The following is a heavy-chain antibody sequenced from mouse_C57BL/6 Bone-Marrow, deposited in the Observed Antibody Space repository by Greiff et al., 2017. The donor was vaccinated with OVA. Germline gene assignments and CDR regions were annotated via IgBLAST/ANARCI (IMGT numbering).Heavy chain of an antibody. CDR3: ARGGYGSSYGYWYFDV. Sequence: QVQLKESDAELVKPGASVKISCKVSGYTFTDHTIHWMKQRPEQGLEWIGYIYPRDGSTKYNEKFKGKATLTADKSSSTAYMQLNILTSEDSAVYFCARGGYGSSYGYWYFDVWGTGTTVTVSS. D-gene: IGHD1-1*01. J-gene: IGHJ1*03. V-gene: IGHV1-78*01. CDR1: GYTFTDHT. CDR2: IYPRDGST.